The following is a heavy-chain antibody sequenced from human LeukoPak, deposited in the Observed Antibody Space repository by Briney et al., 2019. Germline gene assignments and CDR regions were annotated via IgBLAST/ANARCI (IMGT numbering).Heavy chain of an antibody. D-gene: IGHD3-22*01. CDR1: GGSINSYY. CDR3: ARETYYYVSSGRRLAYHFDY. V-gene: IGHV4-39*02. CDR2: ISYSGTT. J-gene: IGHJ4*02. Sequence: PSETLSLTCTVSGGSINSYYWGWFRQPPGKGLEWVGSISYSGTTYYHPSLKNRVTISVDTSKTHFSLRLSSLTAADTAVYYCARETYYYVSSGRRLAYHFDYWGQGTLVTVSS.